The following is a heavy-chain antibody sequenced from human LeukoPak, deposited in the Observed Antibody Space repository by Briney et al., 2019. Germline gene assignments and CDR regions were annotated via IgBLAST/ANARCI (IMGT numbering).Heavy chain of an antibody. J-gene: IGHJ4*02. Sequence: ASVTVSCKTSGYTFTSYYIHWVRQAAGQGLEWMGIISPSGGSTSYAQRFQGRVTMTRDTSTSTVYMELSSLRSEDTAVYYCARGARYSSSWSYFDYWGQGTLVTVSS. CDR3: ARGARYSSSWSYFDY. CDR2: ISPSGGST. CDR1: GYTFTSYY. V-gene: IGHV1-46*01. D-gene: IGHD6-13*01.